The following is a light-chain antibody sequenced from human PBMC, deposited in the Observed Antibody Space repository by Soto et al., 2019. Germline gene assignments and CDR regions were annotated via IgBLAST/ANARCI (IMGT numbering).Light chain of an antibody. CDR1: SSDVGGYNY. J-gene: IGLJ2*01. CDR3: RSYAGSQVV. Sequence: QSVLTQPRSVSGSPGQSVTISCTGTSSDVGGYNYVSWYQQHPGKAPKLMIYDVSKRPSGVPDRFSGSKSGNTASLPISGLQDEDEADYYCRSYAGSQVV. CDR2: DVS. V-gene: IGLV2-11*01.